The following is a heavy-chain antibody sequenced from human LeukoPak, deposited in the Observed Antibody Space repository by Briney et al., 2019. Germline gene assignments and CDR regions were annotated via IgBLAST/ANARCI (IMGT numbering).Heavy chain of an antibody. CDR2: ISGSGGST. Sequence: GGSLRLSCATSGFTFSSYAMSWVRQAPGKGLEWVSAISGSGGSTYYADSVKGRFTISRDNSKNTLYLQMNSLRAEDTAVYYCAKDRGNWGHFDYWGQGTLVTVSS. CDR1: GFTFSSYA. V-gene: IGHV3-23*01. D-gene: IGHD7-27*01. J-gene: IGHJ4*02. CDR3: AKDRGNWGHFDY.